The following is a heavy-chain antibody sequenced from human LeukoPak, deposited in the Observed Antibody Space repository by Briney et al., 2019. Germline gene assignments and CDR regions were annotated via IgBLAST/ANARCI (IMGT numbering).Heavy chain of an antibody. D-gene: IGHD3-3*02. J-gene: IGHJ4*02. CDR3: ARVFLPLRDTLAGDY. CDR2: ISTYKTNT. Sequence: ASVKVSCKPSRYMFPRYGIAWVRQAPGQGLEWLGWISTYKTNTNSAQHLQGRVTMTTDTSTNTAYMELRSLRSDDTAVYYCARVFLPLRDTLAGDYWGQGTLVTVPS. CDR1: RYMFPRYG. V-gene: IGHV1-18*01.